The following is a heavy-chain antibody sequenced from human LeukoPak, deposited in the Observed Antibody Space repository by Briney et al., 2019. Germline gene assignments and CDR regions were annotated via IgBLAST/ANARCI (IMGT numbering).Heavy chain of an antibody. J-gene: IGHJ4*02. D-gene: IGHD1-26*01. CDR2: ISSSGSTI. CDR1: GFTFSSYE. CDR3: ASEVGYGSFDY. Sequence: GGSLRLSCAASGFTFSSYEMNWVRQAPGKGLEWVSYISSSGSTIYYADSVKGRFTISRDNAKNSLYLQMNSLRAEDTAVYYFASEVGYGSFDYWGQGTLVTVSS. V-gene: IGHV3-48*03.